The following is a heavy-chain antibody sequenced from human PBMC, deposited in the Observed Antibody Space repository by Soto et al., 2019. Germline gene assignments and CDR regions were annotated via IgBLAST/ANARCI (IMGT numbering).Heavy chain of an antibody. CDR3: ARDLAHIPASDS. CDR1: GFTFSSYS. J-gene: IGHJ4*02. D-gene: IGHD2-21*01. CDR2: ISSGSSYI. V-gene: IGHV3-21*01. Sequence: GGSLRLSCGASGFTFSSYSMNWVRQAPGKGREWVPSISSGSSYIYYAKSGKGRFTISRDNAKNSLYLQMNSLRAEDPAVYYCARDLAHIPASDSGGKGTLV.